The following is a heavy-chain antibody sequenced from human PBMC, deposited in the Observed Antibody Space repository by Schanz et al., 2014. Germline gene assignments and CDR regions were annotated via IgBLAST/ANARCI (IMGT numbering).Heavy chain of an antibody. D-gene: IGHD3-16*01. CDR1: GFTFRSHG. CDR3: AKALKPYIASRNGLDV. J-gene: IGHJ6*02. Sequence: QVQLVESGGGVVQPGRSLRLSCAASGFTFRSHGMHWVRQAPGKGLEWVALISYDGNNKFYTDSVKGRFTISRDNSRNTLYLEIDTLRPEDTAVYFCAKALKPYIASRNGLDVWGHGTTVTVSS. V-gene: IGHV3-30*18. CDR2: ISYDGNNK.